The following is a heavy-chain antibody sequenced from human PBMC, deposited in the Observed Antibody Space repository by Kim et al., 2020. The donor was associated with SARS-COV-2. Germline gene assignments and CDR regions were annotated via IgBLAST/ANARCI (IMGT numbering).Heavy chain of an antibody. V-gene: IGHV3-21*01. J-gene: IGHJ4*02. CDR2: ISSTGSYI. CDR3: ARTGWNYDYYFYY. Sequence: GGSLRLSCAASGFMFSRHSMNWVRQAPGKGLEWISSISSTGSYIYYADSVKGRFTISRDNAKNSLYLQMNSLRAEDTAVYYCARTGWNYDYYFYYCGQGTLVTVSS. CDR1: GFMFSRHS. D-gene: IGHD1-7*01.